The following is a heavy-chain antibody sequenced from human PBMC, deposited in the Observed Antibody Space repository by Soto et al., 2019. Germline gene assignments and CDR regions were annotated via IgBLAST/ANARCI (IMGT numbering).Heavy chain of an antibody. CDR2: INHSGST. V-gene: IGHV4-34*01. J-gene: IGHJ4*02. D-gene: IGHD3-9*01. CDR3: ARGNAVLRYFDWLPYFDY. Sequence: SETLSLTCAVYGGSFSGYYWSWIRQPPGKGLEWIGEINHSGSTNYNPSLKSRVTISVDTSKNQFSLKLSSVTAADTAVYYCARGNAVLRYFDWLPYFDYWGQGTLVTVSS. CDR1: GGSFSGYY.